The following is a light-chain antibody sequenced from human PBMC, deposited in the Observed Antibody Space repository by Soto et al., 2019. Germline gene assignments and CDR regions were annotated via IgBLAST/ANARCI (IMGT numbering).Light chain of an antibody. CDR1: NRDGGGYNY. CDR3: CSYAGSYTYV. Sequence: QAVLNQPRSGSGAPGEAVTISCTGNNRDGGGYNYVSLYQQHPGKAPKLMIYDVSKRPSGVPDRFSGSKSGNTASLTISGLQAEDEADYYCCSYAGSYTYVFGTG. V-gene: IGLV2-11*01. CDR2: DVS. J-gene: IGLJ1*01.